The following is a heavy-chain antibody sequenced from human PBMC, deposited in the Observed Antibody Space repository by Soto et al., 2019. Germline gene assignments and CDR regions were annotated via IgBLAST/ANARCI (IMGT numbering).Heavy chain of an antibody. CDR1: GGSIASIYH. Sequence: SETLSLTCAVSGGSIASIYHWAWIRQPPGRGLEWVASIYHTGTTYYHPSLKSRVTIAVDTSKNQFSLKLSSVTAADTAVYYCAREGDYDSSGYYGYWGQGTLVTVSS. J-gene: IGHJ4*02. V-gene: IGHV4-38-2*02. CDR2: IYHTGTT. D-gene: IGHD3-22*01. CDR3: AREGDYDSSGYYGY.